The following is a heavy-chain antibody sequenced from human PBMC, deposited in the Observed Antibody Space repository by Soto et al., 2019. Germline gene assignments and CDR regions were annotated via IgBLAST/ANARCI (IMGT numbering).Heavy chain of an antibody. CDR3: LTGTTRLGDRNAGADY. CDR1: GGTFISYA. V-gene: IGHV1-69*06. CDR2: IIPIFGTA. J-gene: IGHJ4*02. Sequence: GASVKVSCKASGGTFISYAISWVRQAPGQGLEWMGGIIPIFGTANYAQKFQGRVTITAEKSTSTAYMELSSLRSEDTAVYYCLTGTTRLGDRNAGADYWGQGTLVTVSS. D-gene: IGHD1-7*01.